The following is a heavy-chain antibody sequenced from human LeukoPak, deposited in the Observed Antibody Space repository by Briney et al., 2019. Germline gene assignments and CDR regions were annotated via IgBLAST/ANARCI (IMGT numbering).Heavy chain of an antibody. Sequence: PGGSLRLSCAASGFTFSTYNMNWVRQAPGKGLEWVSSISSSGTYIYYADSVKGRFTISRDNAKNSLSLQMNSLRAEDTAVYYCASQILGSLSSLENWFDPWGQGTLVTVSS. CDR3: ASQILGSLSSLENWFDP. V-gene: IGHV3-21*01. J-gene: IGHJ5*02. CDR2: ISSSGTYI. CDR1: GFTFSTYN. D-gene: IGHD2/OR15-2a*01.